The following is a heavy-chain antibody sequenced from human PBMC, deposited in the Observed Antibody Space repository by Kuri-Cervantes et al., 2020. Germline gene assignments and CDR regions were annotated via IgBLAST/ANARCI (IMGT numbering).Heavy chain of an antibody. CDR2: IYHSGCT. CDR3: ARQGSYSSSWDY. D-gene: IGHD6-13*01. J-gene: IGHJ4*02. V-gene: IGHV4-30-2*03. CDR1: GGSISSGGYS. Sequence: SCAVSGGSISSGGYSWGWIRQPPGKGLEWIGYIYHSGCTYYNPSLKNRVTISVDTSKNQFSLKLSSVTAADTAVYYCARQGSYSSSWDYWGQGTLVTVSS.